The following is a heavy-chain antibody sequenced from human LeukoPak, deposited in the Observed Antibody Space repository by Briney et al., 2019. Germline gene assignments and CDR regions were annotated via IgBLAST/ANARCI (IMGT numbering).Heavy chain of an antibody. Sequence: AGGSLRLSCAASGFTFSSYVMYWVRQAPGKGLEYVSSISSNGGSTYYANSVKGRFTISRDNSKNTLYLQMGSLRAEDMAVYYCARGGQSKYDSSGNLNYFDYWGQGTLVTGSS. V-gene: IGHV3-64*01. J-gene: IGHJ4*02. CDR1: GFTFSSYV. D-gene: IGHD3-22*01. CDR3: ARGGQSKYDSSGNLNYFDY. CDR2: ISSNGGST.